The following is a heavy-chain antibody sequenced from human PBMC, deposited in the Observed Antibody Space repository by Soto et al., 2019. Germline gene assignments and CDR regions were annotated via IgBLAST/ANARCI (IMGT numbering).Heavy chain of an antibody. CDR2: ISGSGGST. J-gene: IGHJ6*02. V-gene: IGHV3-23*01. Sequence: GGSLRLSCAASGFTFSSYAMSWVRQAPVKGLEWVSAISGSGGSTYYADSLQGRFTISRDNSKNTLYLQKNSMRAEDKAVYYCARWLDPHYYYNGMDVWGQGTPVTVSS. CDR1: GFTFSSYA. D-gene: IGHD6-19*01. CDR3: ARWLDPHYYYNGMDV.